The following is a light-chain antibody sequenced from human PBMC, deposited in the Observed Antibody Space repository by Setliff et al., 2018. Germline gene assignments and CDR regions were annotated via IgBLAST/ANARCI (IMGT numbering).Light chain of an antibody. CDR3: QVWDVNTDHVV. V-gene: IGLV3-21*04. Sequence: SYELTQPPSVSVAPGRAAIITCAGSNIGGKTVHWYQQKPGQAPLLVMYNNDDRPFGIPERFSDSNSANTATLTIRWAEAGDEADYYCQVWDVNTDHVVFGGGTKVTVL. CDR1: NIGGKT. J-gene: IGLJ2*01. CDR2: NND.